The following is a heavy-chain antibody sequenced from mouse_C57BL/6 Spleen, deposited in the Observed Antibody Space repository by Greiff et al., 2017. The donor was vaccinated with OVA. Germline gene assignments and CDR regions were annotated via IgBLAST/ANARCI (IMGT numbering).Heavy chain of an antibody. V-gene: IGHV1-42*01. CDR3: ATTMVTPLRDFDV. CDR1: GYSFTGYD. CDR2: INPSTGGT. D-gene: IGHD2-2*01. Sequence: VQLQQSGPELVKPGASVKLSCKASGYSFTGYDMNWVQHSPEKSLEWIGEINPSTGGTTYNQKFKAKATLTVDKSSSTAYMQLKSLTSEDSAVYCCATTMVTPLRDFDVWGTGTTVTVSS. J-gene: IGHJ1*03.